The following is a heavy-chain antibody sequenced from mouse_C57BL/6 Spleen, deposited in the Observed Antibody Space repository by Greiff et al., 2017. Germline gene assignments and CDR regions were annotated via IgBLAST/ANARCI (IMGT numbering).Heavy chain of an antibody. CDR2: IYPGSGST. D-gene: IGHD1-1*01. J-gene: IGHJ4*01. CDR1: GYTFTSYW. CDR3: ARERYYGSSYAMDY. V-gene: IGHV1-55*01. Sequence: QVQLQQPGAELVKPGASVKMSCKASGYTFTSYWITWVKQRPGQGLEWIGDIYPGSGSTNYNEKSKSKATLTVDTSSSTAYMQLSSLTSEDSAVYYCARERYYGSSYAMDYWGQGTSVTVSS.